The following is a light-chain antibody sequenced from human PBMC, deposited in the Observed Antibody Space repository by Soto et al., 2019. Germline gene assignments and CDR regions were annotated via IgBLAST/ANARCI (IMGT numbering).Light chain of an antibody. V-gene: IGKV1-39*01. CDR1: QSISSY. CDR3: QQSYSTPRT. J-gene: IGKJ1*01. Sequence: DIRMTHSPASLSASVGDRVTITCRASQSISSYLNWYQQKPGKAPKLLIYAASSLQSGVPSRFSGSGSGTDFTLTISSLQPEDFATYYCQQSYSTPRTFGQGTKVDIK. CDR2: AAS.